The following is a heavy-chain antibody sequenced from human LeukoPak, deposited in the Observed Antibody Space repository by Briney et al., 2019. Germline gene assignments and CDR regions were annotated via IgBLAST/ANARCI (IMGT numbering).Heavy chain of an antibody. CDR1: GFTFDDYG. V-gene: IGHV3-20*04. D-gene: IGHD3-10*01. CDR2: INWNGGST. CDR3: ARWDGSGSYRGYYFDY. Sequence: PGGSLRLSCAASGFTFDDYGMSWVRQAPGKGLEWVSGINWNGGSTGYADSVKGRFTISRDNAKNSLYLQMNSLRAEDTALYYCARWDGSGSYRGYYFDYWGQGTLVTVSS. J-gene: IGHJ4*02.